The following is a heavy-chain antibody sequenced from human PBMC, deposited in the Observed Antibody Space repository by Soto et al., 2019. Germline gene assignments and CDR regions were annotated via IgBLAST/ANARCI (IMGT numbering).Heavy chain of an antibody. V-gene: IGHV4-31*03. Sequence: QVQLQESGPGLVKPSQTLSLTCSVSGGSISSGGYYWSWIRQHPEKGLEWIGYIYYSGSTNYNPTLKDRLMISVDTASNRFTPDLRAVSSSATAIYYCARHSASWQWFDHWGQGTLVTVSS. CDR3: ARHSASWQWFDH. J-gene: IGHJ5*02. D-gene: IGHD1-26*01. CDR1: GGSISSGGYY. CDR2: IYYSGST.